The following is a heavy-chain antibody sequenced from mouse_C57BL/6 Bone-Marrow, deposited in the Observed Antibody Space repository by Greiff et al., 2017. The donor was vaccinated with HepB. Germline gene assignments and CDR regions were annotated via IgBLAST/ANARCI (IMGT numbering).Heavy chain of an antibody. D-gene: IGHD2-3*01. CDR3: ARSVDGYYVGY. CDR2: IDPSDSYT. CDR1: GYTFTSYW. J-gene: IGHJ2*01. V-gene: IGHV1-59*01. Sequence: VQLQQPGAELVRPGTSVKLSCKASGYTFTSYWMHWVKQRPGQGLEWIGVIDPSDSYTNYNQKFKGKATLTVDTSSSTAYMQLSSLTSEDAAVYYCARSVDGYYVGYGGQGTTLTVSS.